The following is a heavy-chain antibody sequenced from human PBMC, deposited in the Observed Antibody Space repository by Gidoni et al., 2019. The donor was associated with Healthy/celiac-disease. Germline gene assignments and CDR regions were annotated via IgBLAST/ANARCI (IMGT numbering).Heavy chain of an antibody. CDR3: AREDIVVVTAIDGGFDY. V-gene: IGHV3-7*01. J-gene: IGHJ4*02. CDR2: IKQDGSEK. D-gene: IGHD2-21*02. CDR1: GFTFSSYW. Sequence: EVQLVESGGGLVQPGGSLRLSCAASGFTFSSYWMSWVRQAPGKGLEWVANIKQDGSEKYYVDSVKGRFTISRDNAKNSLYLQMNSLRAEDTAVYYCAREDIVVVTAIDGGFDYWGQGTLVTVSS.